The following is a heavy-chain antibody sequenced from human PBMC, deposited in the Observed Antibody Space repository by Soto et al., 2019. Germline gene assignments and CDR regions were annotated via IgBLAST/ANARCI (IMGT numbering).Heavy chain of an antibody. CDR2: IYPGDSET. Sequence: PGESLKISCKGSGYSFTTYWTAWVRQMPGKGLEWMGIIYPGDSETRYSPSFQGQVTISADKSINTAYLLWSSLKASDTAMYYCERHSRVGGPAAPRGYYYYGMDVWGQGTTVTVSS. CDR1: GYSFTTYW. V-gene: IGHV5-51*01. CDR3: ERHSRVGGPAAPRGYYYYGMDV. D-gene: IGHD1-26*01. J-gene: IGHJ6*02.